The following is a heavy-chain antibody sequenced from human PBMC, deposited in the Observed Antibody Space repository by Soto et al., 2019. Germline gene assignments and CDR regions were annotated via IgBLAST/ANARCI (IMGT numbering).Heavy chain of an antibody. V-gene: IGHV4-39*01. CDR3: ARSRDTHQFGGLDV. J-gene: IGHJ1*01. D-gene: IGHD3-16*01. Sequence: PXASLSLTFTVSGDSIATGGIHWDWIRQSPGGKLEWIGSVYYSASSYYNPSLRSRVTISLNLSTNQISLRLTSVTAADAGVHFCARSRDTHQFGGLDVWGQGTLVTVSS. CDR2: VYYSASS. CDR1: GDSIATGGIH.